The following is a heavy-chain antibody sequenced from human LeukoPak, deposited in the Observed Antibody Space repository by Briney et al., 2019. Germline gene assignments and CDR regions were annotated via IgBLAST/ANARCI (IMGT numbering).Heavy chain of an antibody. J-gene: IGHJ6*02. Sequence: ASVKVSCKASGYTFTSYGISWVRQAPGQGLEWMGWISAYNGNTNYAQKLQGRVTMTTDTSTSTAYMELRSLRSDDTAVYYCARDTLRTNGYYYYYGMDVWGQGTTVTVSS. CDR3: ARDTLRTNGYYYYYGMDV. CDR1: GYTFTSYG. V-gene: IGHV1-18*01. CDR2: ISAYNGNT. D-gene: IGHD4-17*01.